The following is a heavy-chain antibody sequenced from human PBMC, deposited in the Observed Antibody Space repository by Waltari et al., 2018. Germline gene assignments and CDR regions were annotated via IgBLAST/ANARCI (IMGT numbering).Heavy chain of an antibody. V-gene: IGHV3-23*01. Sequence: EVQLLESGGGLIQPGGSLRLSCAASGLTFFHPGMSWVRQAPGRGLECVSAISGSGDPTDYAESGKGRFTISRDNSKNMLYLEMNSLRAEDTAIYYCATVGDVVLVTYFGHWGQGALVTVSS. CDR1: GLTFFHPG. CDR2: ISGSGDPT. J-gene: IGHJ4*02. CDR3: ATVGDVVLVTYFGH. D-gene: IGHD2-15*01.